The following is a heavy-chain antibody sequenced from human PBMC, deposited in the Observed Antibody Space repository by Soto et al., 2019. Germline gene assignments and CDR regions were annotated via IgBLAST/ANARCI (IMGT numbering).Heavy chain of an antibody. V-gene: IGHV1-3*01. CDR1: GYTFTSYA. CDR2: INAGNGNT. J-gene: IGHJ6*03. CDR3: ARDGMYNWNVKYYYYMDV. D-gene: IGHD1-1*01. Sequence: ASVKVSFKASGYTFTSYAMHWVRQAPGQRLEWMGWINAGNGNTKYSQKFQGRVTITRDTSASTAYMELSSLRSEDTAVYYCARDGMYNWNVKYYYYMDVWGKGTTVTVSS.